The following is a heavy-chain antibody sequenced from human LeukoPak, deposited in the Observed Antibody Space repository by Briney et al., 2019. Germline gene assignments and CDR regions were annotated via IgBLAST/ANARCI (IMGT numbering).Heavy chain of an antibody. CDR1: GYTFTGYY. Sequence: GASVKVSCKASGYTFTGYYMHWVRQAPGQGLEWMGWINPNSGGTNYAQKFQGRVTMTRDTSISTAYMELSRLRSDDTAVYYCARDRSLKGYSYGYTYYNFDYWGQGTRVTVSS. CDR3: ARDRSLKGYSYGYTYYNFDY. D-gene: IGHD5-18*01. V-gene: IGHV1-2*02. J-gene: IGHJ4*02. CDR2: INPNSGGT.